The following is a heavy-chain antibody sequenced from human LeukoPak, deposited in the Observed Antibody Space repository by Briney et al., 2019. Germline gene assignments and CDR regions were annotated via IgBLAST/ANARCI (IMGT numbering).Heavy chain of an antibody. CDR3: ARDPNTVNYYDSSGSRGTFDY. V-gene: IGHV3-30-3*01. CDR1: GFTVSSNY. J-gene: IGHJ4*02. Sequence: GGSLRLSCAASGFTVSSNYMSWVRQAPGKGLEWVAVISYDGSNKYYADSVKGRFTISRDNSKNTLYLQMNSLRAEDTAVYYCARDPNTVNYYDSSGSRGTFDYWGQGTLVTVSS. CDR2: ISYDGSNK. D-gene: IGHD3-22*01.